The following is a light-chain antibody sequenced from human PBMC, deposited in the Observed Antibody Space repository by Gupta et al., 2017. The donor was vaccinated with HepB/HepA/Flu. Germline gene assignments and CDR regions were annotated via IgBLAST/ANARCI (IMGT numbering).Light chain of an antibody. CDR3: QQYYNWPRT. J-gene: IGKJ2*02. CDR2: GAS. V-gene: IGKV3-15*01. CDR1: QSVSSN. Sequence: EIVMTQSPATLSVSPGERATLPCRASQSVSSNLAWYQQKPGQAPRLLIYGASTRATGIPARFSGSGSGTEFTLTISSLQSEDFAVYYCQQYYNWPRTFGQGTKLEIK.